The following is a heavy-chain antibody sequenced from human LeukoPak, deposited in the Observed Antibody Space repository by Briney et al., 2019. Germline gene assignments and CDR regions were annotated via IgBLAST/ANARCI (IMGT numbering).Heavy chain of an antibody. CDR2: ISWNSGSI. Sequence: HPGRSLRLSCAASGLTFDDYAMHWVRHAPGKGLEWVSGISWNSGSIGYADSVKGRFTISRDNAKNSLYLQMNSLRAEDTALYYCAKSAGLQFGFAYWGQGTLVTVSS. CDR1: GLTFDDYA. J-gene: IGHJ4*02. D-gene: IGHD5-24*01. V-gene: IGHV3-9*01. CDR3: AKSAGLQFGFAY.